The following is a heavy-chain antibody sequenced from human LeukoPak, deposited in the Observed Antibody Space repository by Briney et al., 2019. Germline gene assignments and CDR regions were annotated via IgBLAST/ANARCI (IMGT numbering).Heavy chain of an antibody. D-gene: IGHD2-15*01. CDR2: ISSSGSTI. CDR1: GFTFSDYY. Sequence: GGSLRLSCAASGFTFSDYYMSWIRQAPGKGLEWVSYISSSGSTIYYADSVKGRFTIPRDNAKNSLYLQMNSLRAEDTAVYYCARVGSVVAATPPDWGQGTLVTVSS. V-gene: IGHV3-11*04. J-gene: IGHJ4*02. CDR3: ARVGSVVAATPPD.